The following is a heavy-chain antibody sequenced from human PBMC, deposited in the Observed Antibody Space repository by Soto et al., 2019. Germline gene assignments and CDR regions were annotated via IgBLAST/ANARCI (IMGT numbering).Heavy chain of an antibody. CDR1: GGSLTSNSYY. Sequence: SETLSLTCTVSGGSLTSNSYYWGWIRQPPGKGLEWIGSFYYSQSTYFNPSLKSRVTISVDTSKKQFSLKLSSVTAADTAVYYCARQAVLRFLEWLSGGDYYYYGMDVWGQGTTVTVSS. D-gene: IGHD3-3*01. CDR3: ARQAVLRFLEWLSGGDYYYYGMDV. J-gene: IGHJ6*02. V-gene: IGHV4-39*01. CDR2: FYYSQST.